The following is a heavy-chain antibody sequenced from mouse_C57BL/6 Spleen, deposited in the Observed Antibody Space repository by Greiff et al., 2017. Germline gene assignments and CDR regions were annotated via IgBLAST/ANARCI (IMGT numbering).Heavy chain of an antibody. CDR2: ISPSNGGT. CDR3: ARNYYGSRDFDD. D-gene: IGHD1-1*01. J-gene: IGHJ2*01. Sequence: QVQLLQPGTELVKPGASVTLSCKASGYTFTSYWMHWVKQRPGPGLEWIGNISPSNGGTNYNEKFKSQATLTVDKSTSTSYMQLSSLTSEDAAVYYWARNYYGSRDFDDWGQGTTLTVSS. V-gene: IGHV1-53*01. CDR1: GYTFTSYW.